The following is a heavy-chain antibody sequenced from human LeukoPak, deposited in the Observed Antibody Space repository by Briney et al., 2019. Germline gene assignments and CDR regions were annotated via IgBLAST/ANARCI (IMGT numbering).Heavy chain of an antibody. J-gene: IGHJ4*02. CDR1: GFTFSSHA. D-gene: IGHD5-18*01. CDR3: AKDRRIQLWLGFDY. Sequence: GGSLRLSCAASGFTFSSHAMRWVRQAPGKGLQWVSSISGSGRSTYYADSVKGRFTISRDSSKNTLYLQMNSLRAEDTAVYYCAKDRRIQLWLGFDYWGQGTLVAVSS. CDR2: ISGSGRST. V-gene: IGHV3-23*01.